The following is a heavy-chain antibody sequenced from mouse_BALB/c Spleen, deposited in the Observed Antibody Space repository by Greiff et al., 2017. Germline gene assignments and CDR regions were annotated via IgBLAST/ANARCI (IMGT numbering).Heavy chain of an antibody. CDR2: INPSNGGT. D-gene: IGHD2-14*01. V-gene: IGHV1S81*02. Sequence: VQLQQSGAELVKPGASVKLSCKASGYTFTSYYMSWVKQRPGQGLEWIGEINPSNGGTNFNEKFKSKATLTVDKSSSTAYMQLSSLTSEDSAVYYCTRDRYDGPGFAYWGQGTLVTVSA. CDR3: TRDRYDGPGFAY. CDR1: GYTFTSYY. J-gene: IGHJ3*01.